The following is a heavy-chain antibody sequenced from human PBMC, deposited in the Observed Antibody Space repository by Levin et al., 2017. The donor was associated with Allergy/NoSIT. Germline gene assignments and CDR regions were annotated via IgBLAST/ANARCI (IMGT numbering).Heavy chain of an antibody. CDR1: GYSFTSYW. CDR3: ARLRGTTDGWFDP. CDR2: IYPGDSDT. J-gene: IGHJ5*02. D-gene: IGHD1-1*01. V-gene: IGHV5-51*01. Sequence: GGSLRLSCKGSGYSFTSYWIGGVRQMPGKGLEWMGIIYPGDSDTRYSPSFQGQVTISADKSISTAYLQWSSLKASDTAMYYCARLRGTTDGWFDPWGQGTLVTVSS.